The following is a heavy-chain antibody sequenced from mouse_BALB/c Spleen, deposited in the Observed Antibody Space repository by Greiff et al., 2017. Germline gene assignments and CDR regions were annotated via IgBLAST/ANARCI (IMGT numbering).Heavy chain of an antibody. J-gene: IGHJ2*01. CDR2: IDPFNGGT. V-gene: IGHV1S135*01. CDR3: ARDHYRTQYYFDY. CDR1: GYSFTSYY. Sequence: EVQLQQSGPELMKPGASVKISCKASGYSFTSYYMHWVKQSHGKSLEWIGYIDPFNGGTSYNQKFKGKATLTVDKSSSTAYMHLSSLTSEDSAVYYCARDHYRTQYYFDYWGQGTTLTVSS. D-gene: IGHD2-14*01.